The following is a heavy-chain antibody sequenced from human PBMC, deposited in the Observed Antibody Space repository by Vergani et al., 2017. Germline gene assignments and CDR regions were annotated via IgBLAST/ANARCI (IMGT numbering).Heavy chain of an antibody. J-gene: IGHJ4*02. D-gene: IGHD3-3*01. V-gene: IGHV1-18*01. Sequence: QVQLVQSGAEVKKPGASVKVSCKASGYTFTSYGISWVRQAPGQGLEWMGWISAYNGNTNYAQKLQGRVTMTTETSTSTAYMELRGLRSDDTALYYCASSWRLYYDFWSGYDYWGQGALVTVSS. CDR1: GYTFTSYG. CDR2: ISAYNGNT. CDR3: ASSWRLYYDFWSGYDY.